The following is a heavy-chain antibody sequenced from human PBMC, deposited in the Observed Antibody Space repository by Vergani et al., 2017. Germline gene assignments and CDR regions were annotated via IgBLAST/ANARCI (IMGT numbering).Heavy chain of an antibody. J-gene: IGHJ5*02. Sequence: QLQLQESGPGLVKPSATLSLTCSVSGASIRSSNYYWGWIRQPPGKGLEWSASIYYSGSTYYTPSLKSRVTISVDTSKNQFSLKLSSVTAADTAVYFCARHSTVEWLVKLGWIDPWGQGILVTVSS. CDR2: IYYSGST. CDR1: GASIRSSNYY. D-gene: IGHD6-19*01. CDR3: ARHSTVEWLVKLGWIDP. V-gene: IGHV4-39*01.